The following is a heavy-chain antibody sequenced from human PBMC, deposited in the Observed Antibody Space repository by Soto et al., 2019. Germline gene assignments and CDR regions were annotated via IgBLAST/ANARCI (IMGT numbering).Heavy chain of an antibody. CDR1: GFTFSSYA. CDR2: ISYDGSNK. D-gene: IGHD3-22*01. CDR3: ARSYYDSSDYPRDAFDF. Sequence: GGSLRLSCAASGFTFSSYAMHWVRQAPGKGLEWVAVISYDGSNKYYADSAKGRFTISRDNSKNTLYLQVNSLRAEDTAVYYCARSYYDSSDYPRDAFDFWGQGTMVTVSS. V-gene: IGHV3-30*19. J-gene: IGHJ3*01.